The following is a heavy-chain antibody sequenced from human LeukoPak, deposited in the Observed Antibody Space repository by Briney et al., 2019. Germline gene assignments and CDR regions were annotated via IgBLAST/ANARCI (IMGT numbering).Heavy chain of an antibody. V-gene: IGHV3-23*01. CDR2: ISGRGGST. D-gene: IGHD3-10*01. Sequence: PGGSLRLSCAASGFTFSSYGMSWVRQAPGKGLEWVSTISGRGGSTYYADSVKDRFTFSRDNSKNTLYLQMNSLRADDTAVYYCAKGLTWFGESPGAFDYWGQGTLVTVSS. CDR1: GFTFSSYG. CDR3: AKGLTWFGESPGAFDY. J-gene: IGHJ4*02.